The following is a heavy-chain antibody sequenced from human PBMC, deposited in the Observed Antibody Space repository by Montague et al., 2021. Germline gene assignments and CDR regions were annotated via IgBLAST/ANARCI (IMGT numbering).Heavy chain of an antibody. CDR1: GASINSSPYY. D-gene: IGHD2-21*02. V-gene: IGHV4-39*01. J-gene: IGHJ5*02. CDR2: IYYSANT. Sequence: SETLSLTCTVSGASINSSPYYWGWIRLPPGKGLEWIGSIYYSANTYYNPSLKSRLSISVDTTKNQFSLRLKSVTAADTAVYHCARVDCDGDCYTFDPWGQGTLVTVSS. CDR3: ARVDCDGDCYTFDP.